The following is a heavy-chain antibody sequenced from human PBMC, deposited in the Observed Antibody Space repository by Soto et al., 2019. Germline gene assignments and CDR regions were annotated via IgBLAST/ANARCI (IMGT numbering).Heavy chain of an antibody. Sequence: GGSLRLSCAASGFTFDTYGMHWVRQAPGKGLEWVAVIWYDGSNIYYADSVKGRFTISRDNPKNTLNLQMNSLRAEDTAVYYCARDLQGSGYSSSWSFDYWGQGTLVTVSS. CDR2: IWYDGSNI. CDR1: GFTFDTYG. D-gene: IGHD6-13*01. V-gene: IGHV3-33*01. J-gene: IGHJ4*02. CDR3: ARDLQGSGYSSSWSFDY.